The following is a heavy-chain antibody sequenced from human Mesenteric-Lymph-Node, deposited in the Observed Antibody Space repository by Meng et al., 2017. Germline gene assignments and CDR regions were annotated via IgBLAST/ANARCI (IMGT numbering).Heavy chain of an antibody. D-gene: IGHD4-23*01. V-gene: IGHV3-74*01. Sequence: GGSLRLSCAASGFTFSSYWMHWVRQAPGKGLVWVSRINSDGSSTSYADSVKGRFTISRDNAKNTLYLQMNSLRAEDTALYYCARAPAYGGNYDAFDIWGQGTMVTVSS. CDR3: ARAPAYGGNYDAFDI. CDR1: GFTFSSYW. J-gene: IGHJ3*02. CDR2: INSDGSST.